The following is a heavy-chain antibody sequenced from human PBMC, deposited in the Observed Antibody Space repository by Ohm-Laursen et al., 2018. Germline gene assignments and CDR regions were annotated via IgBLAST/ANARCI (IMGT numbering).Heavy chain of an antibody. V-gene: IGHV3-48*03. CDR1: GFTFSSYE. D-gene: IGHD2-2*01. CDR3: ARSKGGYCSSTSCYLAYFQH. J-gene: IGHJ1*01. Sequence: GSLRLSCAAPGFTFSSYEMNWVRQAPGKGLEWASYISSSGSGIYYADSVKGRFTISRDNSKNTLYLQMNSLRAEDTAVYYCARSKGGYCSSTSCYLAYFQHWGQGTLVTVSS. CDR2: ISSSGSGI.